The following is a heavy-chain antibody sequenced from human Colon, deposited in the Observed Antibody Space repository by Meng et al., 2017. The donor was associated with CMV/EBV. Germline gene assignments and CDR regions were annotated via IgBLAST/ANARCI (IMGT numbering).Heavy chain of an antibody. CDR2: VSRDSAIYT. J-gene: IGHJ4*02. V-gene: IGHV3-11*06. Sequence: QGHLVQSGGDWVKPGGPLSFSWAASGFKCSSHYIDWVRQVPGNGLEWISYVSRDSAIYTKYADSVRGRFTVSRDNAKNSLYLQMNNLRAEDTAVDYCTREGGAKRFDSWGQGTLVTVSS. CDR3: TREGGAKRFDS. CDR1: GFKCSSHY. D-gene: IGHD3-16*01.